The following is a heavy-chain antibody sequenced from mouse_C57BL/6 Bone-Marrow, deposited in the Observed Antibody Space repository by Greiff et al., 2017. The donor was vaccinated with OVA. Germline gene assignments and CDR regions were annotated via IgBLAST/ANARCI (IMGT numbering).Heavy chain of an antibody. V-gene: IGHV1-53*01. CDR3: APFTTVVEDAMDY. CDR2: INPSNGGT. J-gene: IGHJ4*01. D-gene: IGHD1-1*01. Sequence: VQLQQPGTELVKPGASVKLSCKASGYTFTSYWMHRVKQRPGQGLEWIGNINPSNGGTNYNEKFKSKATLTVDKSSSTAYMQLSSLTSEDSAVYYCAPFTTVVEDAMDYWGQGTSVTVSS. CDR1: GYTFTSYW.